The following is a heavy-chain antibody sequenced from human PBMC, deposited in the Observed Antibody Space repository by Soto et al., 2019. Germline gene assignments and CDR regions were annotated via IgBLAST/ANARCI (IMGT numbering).Heavy chain of an antibody. CDR1: GFTFSSYG. CDR3: AKARTTSGLYAMDA. V-gene: IGHV3-33*06. CDR2: IWYDGSNK. J-gene: IGHJ6*02. D-gene: IGHD3-16*01. Sequence: QVQLVESGGGVVQPGRSLRLSCAASGFTFSSYGMHWVRQAPGKGLEWVAVIWYDGSNKYYADSVKGRFTISRDNSKNTLYLQLSSLRAEDTAVYFCAKARTTSGLYAMDAWGQGTTVIVSS.